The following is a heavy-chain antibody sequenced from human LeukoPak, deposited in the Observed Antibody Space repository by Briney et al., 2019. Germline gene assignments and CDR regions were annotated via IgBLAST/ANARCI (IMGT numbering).Heavy chain of an antibody. J-gene: IGHJ4*02. CDR1: GGSFSGYY. Sequence: PSETLSLTCAVYGGSFSGYYWSWIRQPPGKGLEWIGEINHSGSTNYNPSLKSRVTISVDTSKNQFSLKLSSVTAADTAVYYCARGTDCSGGSCYSIWERRVATHDYWGQGTLVTVSS. CDR3: ARGTDCSGGSCYSIWERRVATHDY. CDR2: INHSGST. V-gene: IGHV4-34*01. D-gene: IGHD2-15*01.